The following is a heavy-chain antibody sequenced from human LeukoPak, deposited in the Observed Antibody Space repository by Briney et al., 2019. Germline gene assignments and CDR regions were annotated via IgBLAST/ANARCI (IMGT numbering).Heavy chain of an antibody. J-gene: IGHJ4*02. CDR3: TRRGGNYDF. CDR1: GFTFRNYG. Sequence: GGSLRLSCAASGFTFRNYGMHWVRRTPGKGLEWVAFIRYDGSNKYYADSVKGRFTISRDDSKNTLYLQMNSLRAEDTAVYYCTRRGGNYDFWGQGTLVTVSS. CDR2: IRYDGSNK. D-gene: IGHD2/OR15-2a*01. V-gene: IGHV3-30*02.